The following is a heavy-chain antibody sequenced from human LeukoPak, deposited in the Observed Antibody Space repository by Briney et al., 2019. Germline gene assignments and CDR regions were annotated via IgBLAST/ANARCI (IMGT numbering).Heavy chain of an antibody. J-gene: IGHJ4*02. V-gene: IGHV4-34*01. D-gene: IGHD3-10*01. CDR3: ARPRDYYGSGSYFFDY. Sequence: SETLSLTCAVYGGSCSGYYWSWIRQPPGKGLEWIGEINHSGSTNYNPSLKSRVTISVDTSKNQFSLKLSSVTAADTAVYYCARPRDYYGSGSYFFDYWGQGTLVTVSS. CDR2: INHSGST. CDR1: GGSCSGYY.